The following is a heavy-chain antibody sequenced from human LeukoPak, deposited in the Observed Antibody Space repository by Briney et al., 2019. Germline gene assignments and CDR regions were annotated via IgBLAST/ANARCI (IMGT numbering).Heavy chain of an antibody. V-gene: IGHV3-49*03. J-gene: IGHJ4*02. CDR2: IRSKAYGGTT. CDR1: GFTFGDYA. CDR3: TRDGRRGDWDYYFDY. D-gene: IGHD2-21*02. Sequence: PGGSLRLSCTASGFTFGDYAMSWFRQAPGKGLEWVGFIRSKAYGGTTEYAASVKGRFTISRDDSKSIAYLQMNSLKTEDTAVYYCTRDGRRGDWDYYFDYWGQGTLVTVSS.